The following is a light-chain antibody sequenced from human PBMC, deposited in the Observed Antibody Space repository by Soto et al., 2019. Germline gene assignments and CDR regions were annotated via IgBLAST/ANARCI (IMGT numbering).Light chain of an antibody. J-gene: IGKJ1*01. CDR3: QQYGGSPRT. V-gene: IGKV3-15*01. CDR1: QSVKTN. Sequence: EIVMTQSPATLSVSPGERATLSCRASQSVKTNLAWYQQKPGQAPRLLIYGASTRATGISARFSGSGSGTEFTLTIRRLEPEDVEVYYCQQYGGSPRTFGKGAK. CDR2: GAS.